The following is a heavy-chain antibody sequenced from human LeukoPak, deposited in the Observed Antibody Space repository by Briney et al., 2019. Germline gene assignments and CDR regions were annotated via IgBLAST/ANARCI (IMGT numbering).Heavy chain of an antibody. CDR1: GYTFTSYY. J-gene: IGHJ6*03. CDR3: ARDLGYCTNGVCTPRPGYYMDV. D-gene: IGHD2-8*01. V-gene: IGHV1-46*01. CDR2: INPSGGST. Sequence: ASVKVSCKASGYTFTSYYMHWVRQAPGQGLEWMGIINPSGGSTSYAQKFQGRVTMTRDMSTSTVYMELSSLRSEDTAVYYCARDLGYCTNGVCTPRPGYYMDVWGKGTTVTVSS.